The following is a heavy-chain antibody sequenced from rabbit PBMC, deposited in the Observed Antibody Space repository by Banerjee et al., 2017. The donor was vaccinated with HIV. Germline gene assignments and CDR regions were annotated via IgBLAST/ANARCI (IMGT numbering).Heavy chain of an antibody. Sequence: QEQLVESGGGLVQPEGSLTLTCKASGFSFSSSYWICWVRQAPGKGLELIACIYAGSSGTTYYASWANGRFTISKTSSTTVTLQMTSLTAADTATYFCARDVAGVICWNFDLWGQGTLVTVS. CDR1: GFSFSSSYW. J-gene: IGHJ4*01. D-gene: IGHD4-1*01. CDR2: IYAGSSGTT. V-gene: IGHV1S45*01. CDR3: ARDVAGVICWNFDL.